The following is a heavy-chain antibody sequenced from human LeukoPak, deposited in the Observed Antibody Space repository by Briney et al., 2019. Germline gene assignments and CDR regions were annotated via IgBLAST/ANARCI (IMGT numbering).Heavy chain of an antibody. J-gene: IGHJ1*01. Sequence: SETLSLTCTVSGYSISSDYYWGWIRQPPGKGLEWIGYIYYSGSTNYNPSLKSRVTISVDTSKNQFSLKLSSVTAADTAVYYCARVGYDSSGYYYLRHWGQGTLVTVSS. CDR3: ARVGYDSSGYYYLRH. V-gene: IGHV4-61*01. CDR1: GYSISSDYY. D-gene: IGHD3-22*01. CDR2: IYYSGST.